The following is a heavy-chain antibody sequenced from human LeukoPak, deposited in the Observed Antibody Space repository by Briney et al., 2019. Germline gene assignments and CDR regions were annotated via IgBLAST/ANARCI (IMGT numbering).Heavy chain of an antibody. Sequence: GSLRLSCAASGFTFSSYAMHWVRQPPGKGLEWIGEINHSGSTNYNPSLKSRVTISVDTSKNQFSLKLSSVTAADTAVYYCANYDYWGQGTLVTVSS. D-gene: IGHD5-24*01. CDR2: INHSGST. CDR3: ANYDY. V-gene: IGHV4-34*08. J-gene: IGHJ4*02. CDR1: GFTFSSYA.